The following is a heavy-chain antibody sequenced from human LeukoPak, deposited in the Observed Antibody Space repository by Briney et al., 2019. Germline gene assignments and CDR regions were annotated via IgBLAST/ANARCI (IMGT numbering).Heavy chain of an antibody. CDR2: IIPIFGTA. V-gene: IGHV1-69*13. Sequence: SVKVSCKASGGTFSSYAISWVRQAPGQGLEWMGGIIPIFGTANYAQKFQGRVTITADESTSTAYMELSSLRSEDTAVYYCAMAFDYYGSGSYHYYYGMDVWGQGTTVTVSS. J-gene: IGHJ6*02. CDR3: AMAFDYYGSGSYHYYYGMDV. CDR1: GGTFSSYA. D-gene: IGHD3-10*01.